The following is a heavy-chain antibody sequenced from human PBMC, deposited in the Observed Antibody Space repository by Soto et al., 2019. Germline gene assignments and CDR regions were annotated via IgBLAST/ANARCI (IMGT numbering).Heavy chain of an antibody. CDR1: GGTFSSYA. D-gene: IGHD3-9*01. J-gene: IGHJ6*02. CDR2: IIPIFGTA. V-gene: IGHV1-69*06. Sequence: SVKVSCKASGGTFSSYAISWVRQAPGQGLEWMGGIIPIFGTANYAQKFQGRVTITADKSTSTAYMELSSLRSEDTAVYYCATYYDILTCRPAPRGGDVWGQGTTVTVSS. CDR3: ATYYDILTCRPAPRGGDV.